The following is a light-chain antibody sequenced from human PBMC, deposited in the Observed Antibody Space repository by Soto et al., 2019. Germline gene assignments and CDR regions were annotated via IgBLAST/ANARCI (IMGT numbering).Light chain of an antibody. CDR1: GSDIGSFTF. Sequence: QSVLTQPASVSGSPGQSITISCTGTGSDIGSFTFVSWYQQHPGKVPKLRIFDVNRRPSGVSDRFSGSKSGNTASLTISGLQAEDEGDYYCSSYTSSSTHVFGSGTKLTVL. V-gene: IGLV2-14*03. J-gene: IGLJ1*01. CDR2: DVN. CDR3: SSYTSSSTHV.